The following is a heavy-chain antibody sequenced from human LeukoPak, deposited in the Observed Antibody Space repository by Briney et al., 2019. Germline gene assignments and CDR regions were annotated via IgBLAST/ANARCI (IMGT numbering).Heavy chain of an antibody. J-gene: IGHJ6*03. V-gene: IGHV3-21*05. CDR1: GFTFSSYS. CDR3: ARWRLSGSSKFYYYYMDV. Sequence: GGSLRLSCAASGFTFSSYSLNWVRQAPGKGLEWVSYISCSSSYIYYADSVKGRFTITRDNANNSLYLQMNSLRAEDTAVYYCARWRLSGSSKFYYYYMDVWGKGTTVTVSS. D-gene: IGHD1-26*01. CDR2: ISCSSSYI.